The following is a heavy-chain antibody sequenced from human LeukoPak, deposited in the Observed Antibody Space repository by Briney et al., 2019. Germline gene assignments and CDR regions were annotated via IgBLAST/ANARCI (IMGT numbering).Heavy chain of an antibody. D-gene: IGHD2-15*01. V-gene: IGHV1-18*01. J-gene: IGHJ4*02. CDR1: GYTFTSYG. CDR2: ISAYNGNT. CDR3: ARDWSYCSGGSCYSAKKY. Sequence: ASVTVSCKASGYTFTSYGISWVRQAPGQGLEWMGWISAYNGNTNYAQKLQGRVTMTTDTSTSTAYMELRGLRSDDTAVYYCARDWSYCSGGSCYSAKKYWGQGTLVTVSS.